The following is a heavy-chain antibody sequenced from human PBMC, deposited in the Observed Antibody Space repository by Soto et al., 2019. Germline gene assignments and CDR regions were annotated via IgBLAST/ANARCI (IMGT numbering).Heavy chain of an antibody. D-gene: IGHD6-19*01. CDR3: AKDPGSGLYEDFEY. J-gene: IGHJ4*02. CDR2: INPNSGGT. Sequence: QVQLVQSGAEAKKPGASVKVSCKASGYTFIAYHIHWLRQAPGQGLEWLGCINPNSGGTNYAQEFQDRVTMTRDTSISTAYMELSRLTSDDTAMYYCAKDPGSGLYEDFEYWGQGTLVTVSP. V-gene: IGHV1-2*02. CDR1: GYTFIAYH.